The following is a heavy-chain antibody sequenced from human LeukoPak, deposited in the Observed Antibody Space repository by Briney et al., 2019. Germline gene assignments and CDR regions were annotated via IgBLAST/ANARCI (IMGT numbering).Heavy chain of an antibody. J-gene: IGHJ3*02. D-gene: IGHD2-2*01. CDR3: AICSSTRTHAFDI. CDR1: GYSISSGYY. V-gene: IGHV4-38-2*01. CDR2: IYHGGST. Sequence: SETLSLTCAVSGYSISSGYYWGWIRQPPGKGLEWIGSIYHGGSTYYNPSLKSRVTISVDTSKNQFSLKLSSVTAADTAVYYCAICSSTRTHAFDIWGQGIMVTVSS.